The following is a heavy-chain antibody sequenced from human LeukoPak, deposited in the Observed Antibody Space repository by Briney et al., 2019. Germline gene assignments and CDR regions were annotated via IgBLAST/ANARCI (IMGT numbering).Heavy chain of an antibody. D-gene: IGHD2-21*02. CDR1: GYTFTSYY. V-gene: IGHV1-46*01. J-gene: IGHJ4*02. CDR2: INPSGGST. Sequence: ASVKVSCKASGYTFTSYYMHWVRQAPGQGLEWMGIINPSGGSTSYAQKFQGRVTMTRDMSTSTVYMELSSLRSEDTAVYYCARDSSHIVVVTAILNYFDYWGQGTLVTVSS. CDR3: ARDSSHIVVVTAILNYFDY.